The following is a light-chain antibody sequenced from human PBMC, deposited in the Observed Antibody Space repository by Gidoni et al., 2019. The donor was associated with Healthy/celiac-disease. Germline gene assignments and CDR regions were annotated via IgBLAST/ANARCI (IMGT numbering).Light chain of an antibody. CDR3: QQYYSTPPVT. CDR2: WAS. CDR1: QSVLYSSNNKNY. J-gene: IGKJ2*01. V-gene: IGKV4-1*01. Sequence: DIVMTQSPDSLAVSLGERATINCKSSQSVLYSSNNKNYLAWYQQKPGQPPKLLIYWASTRESGVPDRFSGSGSRTDFTLTISSLQAEDVAVYYCQQYYSTPPVTFGQGTKLEIK.